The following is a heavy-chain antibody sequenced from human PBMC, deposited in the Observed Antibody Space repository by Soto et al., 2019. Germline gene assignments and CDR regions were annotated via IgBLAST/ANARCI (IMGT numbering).Heavy chain of an antibody. J-gene: IGHJ3*02. CDR3: ARGRFMSTFGGEAAFDI. CDR2: IYHSGST. Sequence: QLQLQESGSGLVKPSQTLSLTCAVSGGSISSGGYSWSWIRQPLGKGLEWIGYIYHSGSTYYNPSLKSRVTISVDRSKNQFSLKLSSVTAADTAVYYCARGRFMSTFGGEAAFDIWGQGTMVTVSS. V-gene: IGHV4-30-2*01. CDR1: GGSISSGGYS. D-gene: IGHD3-16*01.